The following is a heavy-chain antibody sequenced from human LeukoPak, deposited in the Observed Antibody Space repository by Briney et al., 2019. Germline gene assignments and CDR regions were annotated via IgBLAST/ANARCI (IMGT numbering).Heavy chain of an antibody. Sequence: GESLKISCKTPGYSFTTYWSGWVRQMPGTGLEWGGAIYPDDSDTRYSPSFQVHVVISADRSIRSAYLQWNTLKTSDTAMYYCVRQRGASGTINHFDPWGQGTLVTVSS. CDR1: GYSFTTYW. CDR2: IYPDDSDT. D-gene: IGHD3-10*01. V-gene: IGHV5-51*01. CDR3: VRQRGASGTINHFDP. J-gene: IGHJ5*02.